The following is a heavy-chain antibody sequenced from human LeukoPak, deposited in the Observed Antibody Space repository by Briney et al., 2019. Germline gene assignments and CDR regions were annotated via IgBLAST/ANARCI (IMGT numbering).Heavy chain of an antibody. Sequence: GESLKISCKGSGYSFSSYWIGWVRQMPGKGLEWMGIIYPGDSDTRYSPSFQGQVTISADKSISTAYLQWSSLKASDTAMYYCARGVGVVPAARPNWFDPWGQGTLVTVSS. CDR2: IYPGDSDT. V-gene: IGHV5-51*01. J-gene: IGHJ5*02. D-gene: IGHD2-2*01. CDR3: ARGVGVVPAARPNWFDP. CDR1: GYSFSSYW.